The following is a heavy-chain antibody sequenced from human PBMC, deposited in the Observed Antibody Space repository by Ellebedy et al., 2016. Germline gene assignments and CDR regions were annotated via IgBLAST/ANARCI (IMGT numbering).Heavy chain of an antibody. V-gene: IGHV3-21*01. CDR1: GFTFSSYI. CDR3: ARDGGYCSGGNCYPWYFDL. J-gene: IGHJ2*01. CDR2: ISSSTYI. D-gene: IGHD2-15*01. Sequence: GGSLRLXCAASGFTFSSYIINWVRQAPGKGLEWVSSISSSTYIYYADSMKGRVSISRDNARNSLFLQMSSLRAEDTAVYYCARDGGYCSGGNCYPWYFDLWGRGTLVTVSS.